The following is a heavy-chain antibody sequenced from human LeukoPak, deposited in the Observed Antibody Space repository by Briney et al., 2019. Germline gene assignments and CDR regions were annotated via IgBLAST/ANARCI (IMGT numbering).Heavy chain of an antibody. V-gene: IGHV4-34*01. CDR3: ARGGITTRYYCAMDV. CDR2: INHSGST. J-gene: IGHJ6*02. D-gene: IGHD3-22*01. Sequence: SETLSLTCAVYGGSFSGYYWSWIRQPPGKGLEWIGEINHSGSTNYNPSLKSRVTISVDTSKNQFSLKLSSVTAADTAVYYCARGGITTRYYCAMDVWGQGTTVIV. CDR1: GGSFSGYY.